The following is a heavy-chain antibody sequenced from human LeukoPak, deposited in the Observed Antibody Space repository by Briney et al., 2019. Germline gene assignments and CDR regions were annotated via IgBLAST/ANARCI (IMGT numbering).Heavy chain of an antibody. Sequence: GGSLRLSCAASGFTFSSYSMNWVRQAPGKGLEWVSSISSSSSYIYYADSVKGRFTVSRDNAKNSLYLQMNSLRAEDTAAYYCARDLTGGGLSWGQGTLVTVSS. CDR3: ARDLTGGGLS. CDR2: ISSSSSYI. D-gene: IGHD4-23*01. J-gene: IGHJ4*02. CDR1: GFTFSSYS. V-gene: IGHV3-21*01.